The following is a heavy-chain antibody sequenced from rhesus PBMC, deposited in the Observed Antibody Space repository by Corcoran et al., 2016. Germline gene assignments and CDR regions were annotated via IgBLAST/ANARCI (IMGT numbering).Heavy chain of an antibody. J-gene: IGHJ4*01. CDR1: GGSISGYYY. CDR3: ASDPLTAGTDYFDY. CDR2: IFGGGGSN. Sequence: QVQLQESGPGLVKPSETLSLTCAVSGGSISGYYYWSWIRQPPGKGLEWIGSIFGGGGSNYLNPAPKSRVTLSVATSKNQFSLKLSSVTAADTAVYYCASDPLTAGTDYFDYWGQGVLVTVSS. D-gene: IGHD5-24*01. V-gene: IGHV4S14*01.